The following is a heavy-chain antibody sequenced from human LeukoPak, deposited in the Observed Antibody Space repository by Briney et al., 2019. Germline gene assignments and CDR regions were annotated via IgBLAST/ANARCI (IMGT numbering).Heavy chain of an antibody. CDR1: GGSMRSYY. D-gene: IGHD5-12*01. Sequence: KPSETLSLTCTDSGGSMRSYYWSWIRQPPGKGLEWIGYIYYSGTTKYNPSLKSRVTISVDTSKNQFSLKLNSLTAADTAVYYCARGHTESADDYGNWFHPWGQGTLVTVSS. J-gene: IGHJ5*02. V-gene: IGHV4-59*01. CDR3: ARGHTESADDYGNWFHP. CDR2: IYYSGTT.